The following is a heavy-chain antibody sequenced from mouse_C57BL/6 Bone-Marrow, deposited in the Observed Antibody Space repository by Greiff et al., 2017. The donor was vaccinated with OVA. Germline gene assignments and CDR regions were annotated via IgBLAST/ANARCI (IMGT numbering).Heavy chain of an antibody. Sequence: EVKLMESGGGLVQPGGSLKLSCAASGFTFSDYYMYWVRQTPEKRLEWVAYISNGGGSTYYPDTVKGRFTISRDNAKNTLYLQMSRLKSEDTAMYYCARGGYVNYPFSYWGQGTLVTVSA. CDR1: GFTFSDYY. V-gene: IGHV5-12*01. J-gene: IGHJ3*01. CDR3: ARGGYVNYPFSY. D-gene: IGHD2-10*02. CDR2: ISNGGGST.